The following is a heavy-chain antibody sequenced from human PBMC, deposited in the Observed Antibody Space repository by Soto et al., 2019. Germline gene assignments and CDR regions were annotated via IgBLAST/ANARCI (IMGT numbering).Heavy chain of an antibody. V-gene: IGHV3-23*01. Sequence: EVQLLEAGGGLVQPGGSRRLSCAASGFTFSSYAMSWVRQAPGKGLEWVSTMSDSGSTYYADSVKGRFTISRDISKTTLYVQKSSLRAEDRAVYYCAKGGEGYCSGTSCLYHMDAWGKGTTVTVSS. D-gene: IGHD2-15*01. CDR2: MSDSGST. J-gene: IGHJ6*03. CDR1: GFTFSSYA. CDR3: AKGGEGYCSGTSCLYHMDA.